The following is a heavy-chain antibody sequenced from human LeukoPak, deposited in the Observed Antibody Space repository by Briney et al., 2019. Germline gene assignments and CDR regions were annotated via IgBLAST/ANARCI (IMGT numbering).Heavy chain of an antibody. D-gene: IGHD3-16*01. CDR3: AKLGGQEVYNYYVGV. CDR2: IIDSGDIT. CDR1: GLTFSSFA. J-gene: IGHJ6*03. V-gene: IGHV3-23*01. Sequence: GGPLRLSCEAFGLTFSSFAMIWAGRAPGRGRKGASGIIDSGDITYYANSVKGRFTISRDNSKNTLYLQMNSLRAEDTAVYYCAKLGGQEVYNYYVGVWGKGTTVAVSS.